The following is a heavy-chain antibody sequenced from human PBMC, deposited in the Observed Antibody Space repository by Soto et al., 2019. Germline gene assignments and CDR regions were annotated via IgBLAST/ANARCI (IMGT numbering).Heavy chain of an antibody. J-gene: IGHJ4*02. CDR2: INHSGST. CDR1: GGSFIGYS. CDR3: ARVSGTTTSPFDY. D-gene: IGHD1-1*01. Sequence: SETLSLTCAAYGGSFIGYSCTFIRHPPVKGLEWIGEINHSGSTNYNPSLKSRVTISVDTSKNQFSLKLSSVTAADTAVYYCARVSGTTTSPFDYWGQGTLVTVSS. V-gene: IGHV4-34*01.